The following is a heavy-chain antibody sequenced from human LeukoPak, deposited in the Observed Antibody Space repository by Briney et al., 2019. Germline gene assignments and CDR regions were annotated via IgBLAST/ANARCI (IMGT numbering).Heavy chain of an antibody. CDR1: GFTFSSYA. CDR3: ARDGFSGGGAYYYYGMDV. V-gene: IGHV3-30-3*01. D-gene: IGHD3-10*01. CDR2: ISYDGSNK. Sequence: GGSLRLSCAASGFTFSSYAMHWVRQAPGKGLEWVAVISYDGSNKYYADSVKGRFTISRDNSKNTLYLQMNSLRAEDTAVYYCARDGFSGGGAYYYYGMDVWGQGTTVTVSS. J-gene: IGHJ6*02.